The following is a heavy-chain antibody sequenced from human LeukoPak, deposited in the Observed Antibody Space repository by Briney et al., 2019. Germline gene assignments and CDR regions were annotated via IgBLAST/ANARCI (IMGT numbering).Heavy chain of an antibody. CDR2: ISRSSSYV. CDR1: GFTFSSYS. Sequence: PGGSLRLSCAASGFTFSSYSMNWVRQAPGKGLEWFSSISRSSSYVYYADSVKGRFTISRDNAKNSLYLQMNSLRAEDTAVYYCARDLSRYGDYIDYWGQGTLVTVSS. J-gene: IGHJ4*02. D-gene: IGHD4-17*01. CDR3: ARDLSRYGDYIDY. V-gene: IGHV3-21*01.